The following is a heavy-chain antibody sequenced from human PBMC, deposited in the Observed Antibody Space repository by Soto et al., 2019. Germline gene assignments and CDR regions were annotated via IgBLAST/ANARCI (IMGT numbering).Heavy chain of an antibody. D-gene: IGHD3-9*01. V-gene: IGHV1-69*06. CDR3: ARFILTGYYLNWFDP. CDR2: IIPIFGTA. J-gene: IGHJ5*02. CDR1: GGTFSSYA. Sequence: SVKVSCEASGGTFSSYAISWVRQAPGQGLEWMGGIIPIFGTANYAQKFQGRVTITADKSTSTAYMELSSLRSEDTAVYYCARFILTGYYLNWFDPWGQGTLVTVSS.